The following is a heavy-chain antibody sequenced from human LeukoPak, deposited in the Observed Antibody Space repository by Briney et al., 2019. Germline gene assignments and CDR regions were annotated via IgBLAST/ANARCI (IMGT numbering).Heavy chain of an antibody. V-gene: IGHV1-8*01. CDR1: GYTFTSYD. D-gene: IGHD2-15*01. CDR3: ALASLVVVVAATDAFDI. CDR2: MNPNSGNT. Sequence: VASVKVSCKASGYTFTSYDINWVRQATGQGLEWMGWMNPNSGNTGYAQKFQGRVTMTRNTSISTAYMELSSLRSEDTAVYYCALASLVVVVAATDAFDIWGQGTMVTVSS. J-gene: IGHJ3*02.